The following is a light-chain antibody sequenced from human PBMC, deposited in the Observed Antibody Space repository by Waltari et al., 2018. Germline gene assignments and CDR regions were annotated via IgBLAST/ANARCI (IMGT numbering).Light chain of an antibody. CDR1: SSDVGGHNF. J-gene: IGLJ1*01. Sequence: QSALTQPPSASGSPGQSVTISCTGTSSDVGGHNFVSWYPQHPGKAPNVIIYEVTKRPSGVPDRFSGSKSGNTASLTVSGLQTEDEADYYCCSYAGSDTPYVFGTGTTVPVL. CDR3: CSYAGSDTPYV. V-gene: IGLV2-8*01. CDR2: EVT.